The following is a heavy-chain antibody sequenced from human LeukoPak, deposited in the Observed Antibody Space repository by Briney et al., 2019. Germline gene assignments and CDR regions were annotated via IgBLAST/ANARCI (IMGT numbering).Heavy chain of an antibody. CDR2: ISYDGSNK. J-gene: IGHJ3*02. CDR3: ARVKYYYDTGIAFDI. V-gene: IGHV3-30-3*01. CDR1: GFTFSIYA. D-gene: IGHD3-22*01. Sequence: GGSLRLSCAASGFTFSIYAMHWVRHAPSKWLEWVAVISYDGSNKYYADSVKGRFTISRDNSTTTLYLQMNSLRDEATAVYSCARVKYYYDTGIAFDIWGQGTMVTVSS.